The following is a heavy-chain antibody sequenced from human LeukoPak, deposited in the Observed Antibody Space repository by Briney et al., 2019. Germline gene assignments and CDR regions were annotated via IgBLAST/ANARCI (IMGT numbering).Heavy chain of an antibody. Sequence: ASVKVSCKASGYTFTSYYMHWVRQAPGQGLEWMGIINPSGGSTSCAQKFQGRVTMTRDMSTSTVCMELSSLRSEDTAVYYCARSSLGISGYFDYWGQGTLVTVSS. J-gene: IGHJ4*02. V-gene: IGHV1-46*01. CDR1: GYTFTSYY. CDR3: ARSSLGISGYFDY. CDR2: INPSGGST. D-gene: IGHD3-16*01.